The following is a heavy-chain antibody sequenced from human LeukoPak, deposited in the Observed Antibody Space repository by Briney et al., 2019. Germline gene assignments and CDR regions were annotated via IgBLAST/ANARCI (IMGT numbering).Heavy chain of an antibody. J-gene: IGHJ4*02. V-gene: IGHV3-9*01. CDR3: AKDEAYDFWSGPQSY. CDR2: ISWNSGSI. D-gene: IGHD3-3*01. CDR1: GFTFDDYA. Sequence: PGGSLRLSCAASGFTFDDYAMPWVRQAPGKGLEWVSSISWNSGSIGYADSVKGRFTISRDSAKNSLYLQMNSLRAEDTALYYCAKDEAYDFWSGPQSYWGQGTLVTVSS.